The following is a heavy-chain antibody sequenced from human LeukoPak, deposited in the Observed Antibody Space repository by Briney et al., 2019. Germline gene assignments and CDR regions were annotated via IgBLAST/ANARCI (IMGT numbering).Heavy chain of an antibody. CDR2: INHSGST. J-gene: IGHJ4*02. D-gene: IGHD2-21*02. V-gene: IGHV4-34*01. CDR1: GGSFSGYY. Sequence: SETLSLTCAVYGGSFSGYYWSWIRQPPGKGLEWIGEINHSGSTNYNPPLKSRVTISVDTSKNQFSLKLSSVTAADTAVYYCATGGDGPFDYWGQGTLVTVSS. CDR3: ATGGDGPFDY.